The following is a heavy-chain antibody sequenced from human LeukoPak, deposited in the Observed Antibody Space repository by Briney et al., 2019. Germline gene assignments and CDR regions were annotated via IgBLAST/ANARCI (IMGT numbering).Heavy chain of an antibody. Sequence: GRSLRLSCTASGFTFSSYVMHWVRQAPGQGLEWVSLILYDGGNKYYADSVKGRFTISRDNSKNTLYLQMNSLRAEDTALYYCARDPLFSVTDYYYYMDVWGKGTTVTVSS. CDR3: ARDPLFSVTDYYYYMDV. J-gene: IGHJ6*03. CDR1: GFTFSSYV. D-gene: IGHD2-21*02. CDR2: ILYDGGNK. V-gene: IGHV3-30*01.